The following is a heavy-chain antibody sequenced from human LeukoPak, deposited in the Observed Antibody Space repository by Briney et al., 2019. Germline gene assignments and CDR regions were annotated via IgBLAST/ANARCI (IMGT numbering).Heavy chain of an antibody. CDR2: ISSSSSTI. V-gene: IGHV3-48*01. CDR3: ARGAYYYED. D-gene: IGHD3-22*01. Sequence: QPGGSLRLSCAVSGFTFSSHSMNWVRQAPGKGLEWVSYISSSSSTIYYADSVKGRFTISRDNAKNSLYLQMNSLRAEDTAVYYCARGAYYYEDWGQGTLVTVSS. CDR1: GFTFSSHS. J-gene: IGHJ4*02.